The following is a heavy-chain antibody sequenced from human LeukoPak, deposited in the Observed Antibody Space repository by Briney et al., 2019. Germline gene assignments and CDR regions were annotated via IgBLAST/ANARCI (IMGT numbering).Heavy chain of an antibody. D-gene: IGHD3-22*01. CDR1: GYDLTVYY. V-gene: IGHV1-2*02. J-gene: IGHJ4*02. Sequence: ASVKVSCKASGYDLTVYYIFWVRQAPGQGLEWLGRIHPDTDGAEYAQKFQGRVSMNSDASISTTFLELSTLTPDDTAVYYCVRDYYDGSGGYWGQGTLVSVSS. CDR3: VRDYYDGSGGY. CDR2: IHPDTDGA.